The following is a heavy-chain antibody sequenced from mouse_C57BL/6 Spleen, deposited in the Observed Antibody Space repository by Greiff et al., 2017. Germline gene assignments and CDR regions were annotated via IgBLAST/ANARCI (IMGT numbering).Heavy chain of an antibody. V-gene: IGHV1-22*01. CDR1: GYTFTDYN. Sequence: VQLQQSGPELVKPGASVKMSCKASGYTFTDYNMHWVKQSHGKSLEWIGYINPNNGGTSYNQKFKGKATLTVNKSSSTAYMELRSLTSEDSAVYYCANHYGSSYWYFDVWGTGTTVTVSS. J-gene: IGHJ1*03. CDR2: INPNNGGT. CDR3: ANHYGSSYWYFDV. D-gene: IGHD1-1*01.